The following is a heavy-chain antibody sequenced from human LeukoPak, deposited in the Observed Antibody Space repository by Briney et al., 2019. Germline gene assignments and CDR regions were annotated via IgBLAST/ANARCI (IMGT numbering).Heavy chain of an antibody. J-gene: IGHJ6*03. V-gene: IGHV4-59*12. D-gene: IGHD3-16*01. CDR2: IYHSGTT. Sequence: SETLSLTCTVSGGSISTYYWSWIRQSPGKGLQWLGYIYHSGTTTYNPSLKSRVTISLDTTKNQFSLKLNSPTAADTAVYYCARSVLDETYYMDVWGKGTSVTVSS. CDR1: GGSISTYY. CDR3: ARSVLDETYYMDV.